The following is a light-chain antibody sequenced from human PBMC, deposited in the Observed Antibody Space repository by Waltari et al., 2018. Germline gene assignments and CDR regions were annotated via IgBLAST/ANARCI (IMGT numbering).Light chain of an antibody. CDR2: AAS. CDR1: QTISKF. Sequence: IQMTQSPSSLSASVGDRVTITCRTSQTISKFLNWYQQKPGKAPQLLIYAASRLHSGVPSRFSGSGSGTDFTLTITNLQPEDVAFYFCQQSDDRPYTFGLGTKLEIK. CDR3: QQSDDRPYT. J-gene: IGKJ2*01. V-gene: IGKV1-39*01.